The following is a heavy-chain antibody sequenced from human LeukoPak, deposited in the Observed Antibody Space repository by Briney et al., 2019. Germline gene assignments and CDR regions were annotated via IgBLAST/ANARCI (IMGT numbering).Heavy chain of an antibody. CDR2: IIPIFGTA. J-gene: IGHJ4*02. CDR1: GGTFSSYA. Sequence: VASVKVSCKASGGTFSSYAISWVRQAPGQGLEWMGGIIPIFGTANYAQKFQGRVTITADESTSTAYMELSSLRSEDTAVYYCARVGYIAARQGGLDYWGQGTLVTVSS. CDR3: ARVGYIAARQGGLDY. D-gene: IGHD6-6*01. V-gene: IGHV1-69*13.